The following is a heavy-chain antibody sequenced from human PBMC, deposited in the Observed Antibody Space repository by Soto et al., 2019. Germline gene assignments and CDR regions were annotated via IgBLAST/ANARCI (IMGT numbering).Heavy chain of an antibody. D-gene: IGHD3-22*01. Sequence: QLQLQESGPGLVKPSETLSLTCTVSGGSISSSSYYWGWIRQPPGKGLEWIGSIYYSGSTYYNPSLKSRVTISVDTSKNQFSLKLSSVTAADTAVYYCARHYYDSSGYYSAEYFQHWGQGTLVTVSS. CDR2: IYYSGST. V-gene: IGHV4-39*01. CDR1: GGSISSSSYY. J-gene: IGHJ1*01. CDR3: ARHYYDSSGYYSAEYFQH.